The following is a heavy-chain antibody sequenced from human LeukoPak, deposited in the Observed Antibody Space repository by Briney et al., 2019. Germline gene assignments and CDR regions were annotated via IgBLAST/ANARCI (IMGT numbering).Heavy chain of an antibody. V-gene: IGHV3-48*01. CDR1: GFTFSSYS. Sequence: GGSLRLSCAASGFTFSSYSMNWVRQAPGKGLEWVSYISSGSRTIYYAGSVKGRFTISRDNAKNSLYLQMNSLRAEDTAVYYCARDAYYYDSSGYYLPAGADYWGQGTLVTVSS. CDR3: ARDAYYYDSSGYYLPAGADY. CDR2: ISSGSRTI. J-gene: IGHJ4*02. D-gene: IGHD3-22*01.